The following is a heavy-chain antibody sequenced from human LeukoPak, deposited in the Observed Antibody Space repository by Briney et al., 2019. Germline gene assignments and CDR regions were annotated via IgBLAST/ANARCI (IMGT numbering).Heavy chain of an antibody. D-gene: IGHD1-14*01. CDR2: IDTDGSNT. CDR3: ANLDGGY. J-gene: IGHJ4*02. V-gene: IGHV3-74*01. Sequence: PGGSLRLSCAASGFTFSSYWIHWVRQAPGKGLVWVSRIDTDGSNTNYADSVKGRFTISRDNSKNTLYLQMNSLRAEDTAVYYCANLDGGYWGQGTLVTVSS. CDR1: GFTFSSYW.